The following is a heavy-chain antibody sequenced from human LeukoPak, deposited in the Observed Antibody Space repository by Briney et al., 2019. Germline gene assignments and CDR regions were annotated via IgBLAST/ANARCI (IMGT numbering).Heavy chain of an antibody. CDR1: GFTFSSYG. CDR3: ARDRIAVAPKGYYYYMDV. CDR2: ISGSGGST. D-gene: IGHD6-19*01. V-gene: IGHV3-23*01. Sequence: SGGTLRLSCVASGFTFSSYGMSWARQAPGKGLEWVSAISGSGGSTYYADSVKGRFTISRDNSKNTLYLQMNSLRAEDTAVYYCARDRIAVAPKGYYYYMDVWGKGTTVTISS. J-gene: IGHJ6*03.